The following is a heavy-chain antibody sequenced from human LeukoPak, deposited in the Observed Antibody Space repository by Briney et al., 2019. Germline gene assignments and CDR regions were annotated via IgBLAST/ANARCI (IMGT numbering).Heavy chain of an antibody. D-gene: IGHD5-24*01. V-gene: IGHV3-11*06. CDR3: ARDREWAGYNRRGVDY. CDR1: GFTFSDYY. J-gene: IGHJ4*02. CDR2: ISGSTSYI. Sequence: PGGSLRLSCAASGFTFSDYYMSWIRQAPGKGLEWVSYISGSTSYINYADSVKGRFTISRDNAKNSLYLQMNSLRAEDTAMYYCARDREWAGYNRRGVDYWGQGALVTVSS.